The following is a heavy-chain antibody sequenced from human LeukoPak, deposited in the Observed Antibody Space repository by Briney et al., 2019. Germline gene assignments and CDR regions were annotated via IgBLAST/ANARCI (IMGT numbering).Heavy chain of an antibody. CDR2: MSNDGDNK. D-gene: IGHD3-16*01. J-gene: IGHJ4*02. CDR3: AKGHGGDY. CDR1: GFSFSSHG. V-gene: IGHV3-30*18. Sequence: PGGSLRLSCEASGFSFSSHGMHWVRQAPGKGLEWLALMSNDGDNKDYADSVKGRFTISRDNSKNTLYLQMNSLRAEDTAVYYCAKGHGGDYLGQGTLVTVSS.